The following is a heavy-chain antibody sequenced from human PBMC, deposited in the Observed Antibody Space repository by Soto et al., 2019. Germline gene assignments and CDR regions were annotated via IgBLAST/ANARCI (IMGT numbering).Heavy chain of an antibody. V-gene: IGHV2-5*02. D-gene: IGHD2-2*01. CDR2: IYWDDDK. J-gene: IGHJ4*02. CDR3: AHSNCSSGRCHAFGLAY. Sequence: QITLKESGPTLVKPTQTLTLTCTFSGFSLSTSGVGVGWIRQPPGKALEWLAVIYWDDDKRYSPSLKTRVTITKDTSQTQVVLTMTNMGPVDTAAYFCAHSNCSSGRCHAFGLAYWGQGTLVTVSS. CDR1: GFSLSTSGVG.